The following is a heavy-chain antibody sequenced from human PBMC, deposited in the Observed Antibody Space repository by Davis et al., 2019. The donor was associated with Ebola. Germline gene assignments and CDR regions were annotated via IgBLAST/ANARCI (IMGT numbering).Heavy chain of an antibody. V-gene: IGHV3-11*06. CDR1: GFTVSDNY. J-gene: IGHJ2*01. CDR2: ISSSSNYI. Sequence: PGGSLRPSCPASGFTVSDNYMSWDRQAPGKGPEWGSFISSSSNYIYYADSVNGRSTVSRDNAKNSLYLQMNSLRAEDTAVYYCVRDQALVVPGGGWFFGLWGRGTLVTVSS. CDR3: VRDQALVVPGGGWFFGL. D-gene: IGHD2-21*02.